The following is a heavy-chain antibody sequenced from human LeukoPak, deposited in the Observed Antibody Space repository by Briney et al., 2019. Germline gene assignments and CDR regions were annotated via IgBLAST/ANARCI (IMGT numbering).Heavy chain of an antibody. Sequence: PSETLSLTCTVSGGSISSTNYYWGWFRQPPGKGLEWIGSIHYSGVTYYNPSLKSRVTISADRSSNQFSLRLNSVTAADTAVFYCAGGEGYGSGTVHFDYWGRGILVTVSS. CDR2: IHYSGVT. V-gene: IGHV4-39*07. J-gene: IGHJ4*02. D-gene: IGHD3-10*01. CDR3: AGGEGYGSGTVHFDY. CDR1: GGSISSTNYY.